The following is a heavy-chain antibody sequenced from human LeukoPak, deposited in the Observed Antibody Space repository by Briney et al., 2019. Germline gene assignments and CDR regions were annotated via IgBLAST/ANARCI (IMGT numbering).Heavy chain of an antibody. Sequence: GGSLRLSCTASGFTFGDYAMSWVRQAPGKGLEWVGRIKSKTDGGTTDYAAPVKGRFTISRDNSKNTLYLQMNSLRAEDTAVYYCARRAGAYSHPYDYWGQGTLVTVSS. CDR3: ARRAGAYSHPYDY. CDR2: IKSKTDGGTT. J-gene: IGHJ4*02. D-gene: IGHD4/OR15-4a*01. V-gene: IGHV3-15*01. CDR1: GFTFGDYA.